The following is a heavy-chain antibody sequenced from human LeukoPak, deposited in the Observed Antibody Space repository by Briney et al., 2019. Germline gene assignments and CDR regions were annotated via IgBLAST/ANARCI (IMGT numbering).Heavy chain of an antibody. CDR3: ATTGDGLTIDY. Sequence: SGGSLRLSCAVSGFTFSSYSMNWVRQAPGKGLEWVSFITSSSSTIYYADSVKGRFTISRDNAKNSLYLQMNSLRAEDTVVYYCATTGDGLTIDYWGQGTLVTVSS. J-gene: IGHJ4*02. V-gene: IGHV3-48*01. D-gene: IGHD7-27*01. CDR2: ITSSSSTI. CDR1: GFTFSSYS.